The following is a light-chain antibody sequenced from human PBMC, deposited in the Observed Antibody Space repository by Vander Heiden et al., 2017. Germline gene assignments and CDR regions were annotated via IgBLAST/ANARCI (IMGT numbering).Light chain of an antibody. Sequence: DIQMTQSPSTLSASVGDKVTITCRASQSISIYLNWYQQRPGKAPELLISGASSLHSGVPSRFSGSGSGTVFTLTINSLQPDDFATYYCQQSYRTPYTVGQGSNLEIK. CDR2: GAS. J-gene: IGKJ2*01. CDR3: QQSYRTPYT. CDR1: QSISIY. V-gene: IGKV1-39*01.